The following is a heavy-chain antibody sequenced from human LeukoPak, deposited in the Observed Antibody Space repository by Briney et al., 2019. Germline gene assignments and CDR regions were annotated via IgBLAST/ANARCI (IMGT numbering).Heavy chain of an antibody. Sequence: GGSLRLSCAASGFTFSRYSMNWVRQAPGKGLEWVSSISSSSSYIYYADSVKGRFTISRDNAKNSLYLQMNSLRAEDTAVYYCARIRCDYVSPGFDPWGQGTLVTVSS. J-gene: IGHJ5*02. CDR2: ISSSSSYI. CDR3: ARIRCDYVSPGFDP. CDR1: GFTFSRYS. V-gene: IGHV3-21*01. D-gene: IGHD4-17*01.